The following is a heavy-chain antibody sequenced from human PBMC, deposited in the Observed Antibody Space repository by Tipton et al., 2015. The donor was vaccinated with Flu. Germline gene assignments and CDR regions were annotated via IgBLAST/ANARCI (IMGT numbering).Heavy chain of an antibody. V-gene: IGHV4-61*01. J-gene: IGHJ5*02. CDR2: IFHSGNT. CDR3: ARRDYSNYVSEPKNWFDP. CDR1: GNSIRSSNYY. Sequence: TLSLTCAVSGNSIRSSNYYWGGIRQPPGKGLEWIGNIFHSGNTKYNPSLKSRVSISIDTSKNQFSLKLSSVTATDTAVYYCARRDYSNYVSEPKNWFDPWGQRALVTVSS. D-gene: IGHD4-11*01.